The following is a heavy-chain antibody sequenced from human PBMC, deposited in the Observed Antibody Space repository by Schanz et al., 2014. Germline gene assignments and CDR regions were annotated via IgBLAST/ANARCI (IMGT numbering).Heavy chain of an antibody. V-gene: IGHV3-23*01. CDR2: LTGSGTTT. J-gene: IGHJ4*02. D-gene: IGHD3-9*01. CDR3: AKHVRSLTGNDY. CDR1: GFTFTNYA. Sequence: EVQLLESGGGLVQPGGSLRLSCAASGFTFTNYAMTWVRQAPGKGLEWVSALTGSGTTTYYADSVKGRFTISRDNAKNSLYLQVNSLRAEDTAVYYCAKHVRSLTGNDYWGQGTLVTVSS.